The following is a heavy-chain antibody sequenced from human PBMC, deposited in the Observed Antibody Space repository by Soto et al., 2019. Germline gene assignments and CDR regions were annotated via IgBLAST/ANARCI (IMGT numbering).Heavy chain of an antibody. CDR3: VSQRTTVITQAYFDY. Sequence: PSETLSLTCNVSGGSISNYYWTWVRQSPEKGLEWIGYMYYNGNINYNPSLKSRVTISVDTSKNQFSLNLNSVTASDTAVYFCVSQRTTVITQAYFDYWGPGALVTVSS. CDR2: MYYNGNI. J-gene: IGHJ4*02. V-gene: IGHV4-59*08. D-gene: IGHD4-4*01. CDR1: GGSISNYY.